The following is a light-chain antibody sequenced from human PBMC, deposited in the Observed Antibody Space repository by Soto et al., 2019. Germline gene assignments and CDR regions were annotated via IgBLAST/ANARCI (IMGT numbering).Light chain of an antibody. V-gene: IGKV3-15*01. CDR1: PSVTSN. CDR2: AAS. CDR3: QQYNTWPL. Sequence: EIVMTQSPATLSVSPGERVTLSCRASPSVTSNLAWYQQKPVQAPRLLIYAASTRATGIPDRFSGSGSGTDFTLTISSLQSEDFAVYYCQQYNTWPLFGGGTKVEIK. J-gene: IGKJ4*01.